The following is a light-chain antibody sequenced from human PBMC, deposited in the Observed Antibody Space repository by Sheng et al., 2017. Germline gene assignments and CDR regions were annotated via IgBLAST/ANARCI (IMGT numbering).Light chain of an antibody. Sequence: QSVLTQPPSVSGAPGQRVTISCTGSSSNIGSRYDVHWYQQLPGTAPKLLIYDNTNRPSGVPDRFSGSKSGTSASLAISDLQAADEADYYCQSFDSSLRGYVFGTGTKVTV. CDR3: QSFDSSLRGYV. J-gene: IGLJ1*01. V-gene: IGLV1-40*01. CDR1: SSNIGSRYD. CDR2: DNT.